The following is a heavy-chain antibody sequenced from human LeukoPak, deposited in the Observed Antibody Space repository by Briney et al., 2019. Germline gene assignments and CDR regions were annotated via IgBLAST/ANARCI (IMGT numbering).Heavy chain of an antibody. CDR3: ASSGRLRLGELWS. Sequence: GESLKISCKGSGYSFASYWIGWVRQMPGKGLEWMGIIYPGDSDTRYSPSFQGQVTISADKSINTAYLQWSSLKASDTAVYYCASSGRLRLGELWSWGQGTLVTVSS. CDR2: IYPGDSDT. J-gene: IGHJ5*02. V-gene: IGHV5-51*01. D-gene: IGHD3-16*01. CDR1: GYSFASYW.